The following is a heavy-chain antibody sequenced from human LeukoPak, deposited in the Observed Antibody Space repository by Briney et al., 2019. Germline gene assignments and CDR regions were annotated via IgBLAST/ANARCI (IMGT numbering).Heavy chain of an antibody. CDR1: GGSFSGYY. D-gene: IGHD3-3*01. Sequence: SETLSLTCAVYGGSFSGYYWSWIRQPPGKGLEWIGEINHSGSTNYNPSLKSRVTISVDTSKNQFSLKLSSVTAADTAVYYCARPVGYDFWSGYRRPYYYMDVWGKGTTVTVSS. V-gene: IGHV4-34*01. CDR3: ARPVGYDFWSGYRRPYYYMDV. CDR2: INHSGST. J-gene: IGHJ6*03.